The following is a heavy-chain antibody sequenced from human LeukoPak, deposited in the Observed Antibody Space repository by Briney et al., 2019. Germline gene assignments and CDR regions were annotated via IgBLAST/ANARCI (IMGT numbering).Heavy chain of an antibody. Sequence: KSSETLSLTCAVYGGSFSVYYWSWIRQPPGKGLEWIGEINHSGSTNYNPSLKSRVTISVDTSKNQFSLKLSSVTAADTAVYYCASYSGYESEGYFDYWGQGTLVTVSS. V-gene: IGHV4-34*01. J-gene: IGHJ4*02. CDR3: ASYSGYESEGYFDY. CDR2: INHSGST. CDR1: GGSFSVYY. D-gene: IGHD5-12*01.